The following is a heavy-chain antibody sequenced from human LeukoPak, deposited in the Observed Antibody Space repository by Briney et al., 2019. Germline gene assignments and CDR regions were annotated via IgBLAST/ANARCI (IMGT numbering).Heavy chain of an antibody. CDR3: ARDIGRAPDH. CDR2: IRFTGSYI. J-gene: IGHJ4*02. CDR1: GFTFSHYS. D-gene: IGHD1-26*01. Sequence: GGSLRLSCVASGFTFSHYSMNWVRQAPGKGLEWVSSIRFTGSYIYYADSVKGRFTVTRDNAKNTLYLEMNGLRAEDTAVYFCARDIGRAPDHWGQGTLVIVSS. V-gene: IGHV3-21*01.